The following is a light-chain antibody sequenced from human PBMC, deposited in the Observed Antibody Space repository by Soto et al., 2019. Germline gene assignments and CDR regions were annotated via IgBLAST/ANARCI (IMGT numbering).Light chain of an antibody. CDR2: DVS. CDR3: SSYTSTSTVV. CDR1: SSDVGGYNY. V-gene: IGLV2-14*03. J-gene: IGLJ2*01. Sequence: QSALTQPASVSGSPGQSITISCTGTSSDVGGYNYVSWYQHHPGKAPELMIYDVSNRPSGVSNRFSGSKSDNTASLTISGLQAEDEADYYCSSYTSTSTVVFGGGTKVTVL.